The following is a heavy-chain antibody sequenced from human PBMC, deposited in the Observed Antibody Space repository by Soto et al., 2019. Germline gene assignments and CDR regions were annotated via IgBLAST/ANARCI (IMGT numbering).Heavy chain of an antibody. V-gene: IGHV1-46*01. D-gene: IGHD2-21*02. CDR1: GDTFTDYY. Sequence: QVQLVQSGAEGKKPGASVKVSCKASGDTFTDYYIHWVRQAPGQGLEWMGTVNPSGGHTTYAQHFLGRMNKTRDTSTSSLYMELNSLTTEDPAVYYCASGGHVVVVTAALDYWGQGTLVTVSS. CDR2: VNPSGGHT. J-gene: IGHJ4*02. CDR3: ASGGHVVVVTAALDY.